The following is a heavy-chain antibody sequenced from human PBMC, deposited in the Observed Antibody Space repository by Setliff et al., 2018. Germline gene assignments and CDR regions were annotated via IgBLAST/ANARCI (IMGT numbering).Heavy chain of an antibody. V-gene: IGHV3-53*01. CDR3: AREPTSSGWYGGDAFDI. CDR1: GFTFDDYT. D-gene: IGHD6-19*01. J-gene: IGHJ3*02. CDR2: IYSGDDT. Sequence: GGSLRLSCAASGFTFDDYTMHWVRQAPGKGLEWVSIIYSGDDTYYADSVKGRFTISRDNSKNTMYLQMRSLRVADTAVYYCAREPTSSGWYGGDAFDIWGQGTMVTVSS.